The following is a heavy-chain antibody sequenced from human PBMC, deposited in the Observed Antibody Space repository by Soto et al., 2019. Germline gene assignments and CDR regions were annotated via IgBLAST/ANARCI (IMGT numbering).Heavy chain of an antibody. CDR3: AKSLGDNWNPTTYYYYYYGMDV. CDR2: ISGSGGST. J-gene: IGHJ6*02. Sequence: PGGSLRLSCAASGFTFRSYAMSWVRQAPGKGLEWVSAISGSGGSTYYADSVKGRFTISRDNSKNTLYLQMNSLRAEDTAVYYCAKSLGDNWNPTTYYYYYYGMDVWGQGTTVTVSS. CDR1: GFTFRSYA. D-gene: IGHD1-1*01. V-gene: IGHV3-23*01.